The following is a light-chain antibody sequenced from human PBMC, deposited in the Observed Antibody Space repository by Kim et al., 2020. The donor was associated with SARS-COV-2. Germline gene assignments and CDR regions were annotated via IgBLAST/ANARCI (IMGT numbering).Light chain of an antibody. V-gene: IGLV1-47*02. CDR2: SDN. CDR3: ATWDATLGGPV. Sequence: QSVLTQPPSVSETPGLWVTISCSGSTSNIGRYYVYWYRHLPGTAPKLLMYSDNQRPSGVPDRFSGSKSGTSASLAISGLRSEDEADYYCATWDATLGGPVFGGGTQLTVL. CDR1: TSNIGRYY. J-gene: IGLJ3*02.